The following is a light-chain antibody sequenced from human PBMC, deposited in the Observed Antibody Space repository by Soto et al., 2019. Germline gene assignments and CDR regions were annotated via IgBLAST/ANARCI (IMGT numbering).Light chain of an antibody. J-gene: IGKJ3*01. V-gene: IGKV1-39*01. CDR1: QSISSY. CDR2: AAS. Sequence: DIQMTQSPSSLSASVGDRVTITCRASQSISSYLNWYQQKPGKAPKLLIYAASSLQSGVPSSFSGSGAGTDFTLTISSLQPEDFATYYCQQSYSTLFAFGPGTKVYI. CDR3: QQSYSTLFA.